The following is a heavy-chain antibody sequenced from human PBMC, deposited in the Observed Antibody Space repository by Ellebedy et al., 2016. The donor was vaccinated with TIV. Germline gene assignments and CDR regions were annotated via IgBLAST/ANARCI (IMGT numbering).Heavy chain of an antibody. V-gene: IGHV3-9*01. CDR3: ARESWNYAFDY. J-gene: IGHJ4*02. CDR1: GFTFEDFV. Sequence: SLKISXAASGFTFEDFVMHWVRQAPGKGLEWVSGISWNSGSIDYADSVKGRFTISRDNAKSSLFLQMNTLRAEDTAVYYCARESWNYAFDYWGQGTLVTVSS. D-gene: IGHD1-7*01. CDR2: ISWNSGSI.